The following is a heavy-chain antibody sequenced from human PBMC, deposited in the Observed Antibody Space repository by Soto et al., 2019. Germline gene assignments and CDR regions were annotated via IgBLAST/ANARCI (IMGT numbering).Heavy chain of an antibody. CDR3: ARVGTPDYGGNSYYFDY. Sequence: GGSLRLSCAASGFTFSSYAMHWVRQAPGKGLEWVAVISYDGSNKYYADSVKGRFTISRDNSKNTLYLQMNSLRAEDTAVYYCARVGTPDYGGNSYYFDYWGQGTLVTVSS. V-gene: IGHV3-30*04. J-gene: IGHJ4*02. CDR1: GFTFSSYA. CDR2: ISYDGSNK. D-gene: IGHD4-17*01.